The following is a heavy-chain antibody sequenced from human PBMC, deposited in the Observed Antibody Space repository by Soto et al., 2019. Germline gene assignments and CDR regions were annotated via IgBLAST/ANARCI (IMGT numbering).Heavy chain of an antibody. CDR2: IYTSGST. CDR3: AGDGWSSGYSYYYYYGMDV. J-gene: IGHJ6*02. V-gene: IGHV4-4*07. CDR1: GGSIISYY. Sequence: SETLSLTCTVSGGSIISYYWSWIRQPAGKGLEWIGRIYTSGSTNYNPSLKSRVTMSVDTSKNQFSLKLSSVTAADTAVYYCAGDGWSSGYSYYYYYGMDVWGQGTTVTVSS. D-gene: IGHD5-18*01.